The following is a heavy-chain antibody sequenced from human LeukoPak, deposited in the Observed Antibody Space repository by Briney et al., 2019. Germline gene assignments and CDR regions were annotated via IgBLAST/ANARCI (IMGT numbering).Heavy chain of an antibody. J-gene: IGHJ4*02. V-gene: IGHV4-34*01. D-gene: IGHD2-21*02. Sequence: SETLSLTCAVYGGSFSGYYWSWIRQPPGKGLEWIGEINHSGSTNYNPSLKSRVTISVDTSKNQFSLKLSSVTAADTAVYYCARRRIVVVTAFNYWGQGTLVTVSS. CDR2: INHSGST. CDR3: ARRRIVVVTAFNY. CDR1: GGSFSGYY.